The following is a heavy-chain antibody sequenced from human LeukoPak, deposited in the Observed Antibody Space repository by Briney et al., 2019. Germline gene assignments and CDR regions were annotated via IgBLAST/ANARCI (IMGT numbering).Heavy chain of an antibody. CDR2: IIPIFGTA. V-gene: IGHV1-69*13. CDR1: GGTFSSYA. Sequence: GASVKVSCKASGGTFSSYAISWVRQAPGQGLEWMGGIIPIFGTAHYAQKFQGRVTITADESTSTAYMELSSLRSEDTAVYYCAKGPRGSRVVVPAAVDYWGQGTLVTVSS. J-gene: IGHJ4*02. D-gene: IGHD2-2*01. CDR3: AKGPRGSRVVVPAAVDY.